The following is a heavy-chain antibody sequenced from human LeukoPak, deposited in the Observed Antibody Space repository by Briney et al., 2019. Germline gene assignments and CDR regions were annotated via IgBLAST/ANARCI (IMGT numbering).Heavy chain of an antibody. V-gene: IGHV1-8*03. CDR3: ARDWSFWFDP. CDR2: MDPNSGNT. CDR1: GYTFTSYD. J-gene: IGHJ5*02. Sequence: ASVKVSCKASGYTFTSYDINWVRQATGQGLEWMGWMDPNSGNTGYAQKFQGRVTITRNTSISTAYMELRSLRSDDTAVYYCARDWSFWFDPWGQGTLVTVSS.